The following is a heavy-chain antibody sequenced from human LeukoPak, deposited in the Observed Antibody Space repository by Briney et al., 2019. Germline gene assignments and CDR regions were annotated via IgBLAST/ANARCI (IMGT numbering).Heavy chain of an antibody. CDR2: IKQDGSEK. V-gene: IGHV3-7*01. CDR1: GFTFSSCW. D-gene: IGHD6-13*01. Sequence: GGSLRLSCAASGFTFSSCWMSWVRQAPGKGLEWVANIKQDGSEKYYVDSVKGRFIISRDNAKNSLFLQMNSLRVEDTAVFYCARDGFVGAADYWGQGTLVTVSS. CDR3: ARDGFVGAADY. J-gene: IGHJ4*02.